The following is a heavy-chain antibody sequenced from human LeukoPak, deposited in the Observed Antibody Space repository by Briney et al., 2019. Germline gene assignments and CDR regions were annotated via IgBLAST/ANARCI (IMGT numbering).Heavy chain of an antibody. Sequence: PSETLSLTCAVYGASFSSHYCTWIRQPPGGGGLEWFGEINHSGRTNYNPSLKSRITISVDTSKKQVSLKLTSVTVADTAMYYCTGGRFTGGGFGESHDWGQGTLVTVSS. CDR1: GASFSSHY. CDR2: INHSGRT. J-gene: IGHJ4*02. V-gene: IGHV4-34*01. D-gene: IGHD3-10*01. CDR3: TGGRFTGGGFGESHD.